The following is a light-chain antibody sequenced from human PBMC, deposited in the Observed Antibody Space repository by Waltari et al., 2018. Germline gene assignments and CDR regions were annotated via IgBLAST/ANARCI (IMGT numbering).Light chain of an antibody. CDR3: CSFTSRSTWV. CDR1: SRDVGGYNY. J-gene: IGLJ3*02. V-gene: IGLV2-14*03. Sequence: QSALTQPVSVSGSPGQSITISCTGTSRDVGGYNYVSWYQHHPGKVPKLLIFDVSHRPSGVSNRFSGSKSGNTASLTISGLQAEDESDYYCCSFTSRSTWVFGGGTKLTVL. CDR2: DVS.